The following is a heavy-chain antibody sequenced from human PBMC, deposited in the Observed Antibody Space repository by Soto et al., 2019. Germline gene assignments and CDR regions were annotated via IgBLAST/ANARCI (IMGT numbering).Heavy chain of an antibody. J-gene: IGHJ5*02. D-gene: IGHD3-3*02. CDR2: IFYLGSS. CDR1: GDSIISSDFY. CDR3: ARHSLALRKYNWFDP. V-gene: IGHV4-39*01. Sequence: PSETLSLTCTVSGDSIISSDFYWGWVRQPPGKGLEWIGSIFYLGSSYYNPSLKSRVTMSVDTSKNQFSLRLRSVTAAETAFYFCARHSLALRKYNWFDPWGHGIMVTVSS.